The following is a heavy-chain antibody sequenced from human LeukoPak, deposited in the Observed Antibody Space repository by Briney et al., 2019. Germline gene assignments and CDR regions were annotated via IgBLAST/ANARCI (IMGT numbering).Heavy chain of an antibody. CDR1: GFTFGYYA. V-gene: IGHV3-23*01. Sequence: GGSLRLSCAASGFTFGYYAMSWVRQAPGKGLEWVSAISGGGGSTYYADSVKGRFTISRDNSKNTLYLQMNSLRAEDTAVYYCAKDPGVSSSWAATPFDYWGQGTLVAVSS. CDR3: AKDPGVSSSWAATPFDY. CDR2: ISGGGGST. J-gene: IGHJ4*02. D-gene: IGHD6-13*01.